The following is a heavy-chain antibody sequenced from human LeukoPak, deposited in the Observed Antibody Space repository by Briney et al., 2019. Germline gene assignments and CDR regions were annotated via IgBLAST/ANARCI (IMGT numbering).Heavy chain of an antibody. V-gene: IGHV1-2*02. CDR1: GYTFTGYY. J-gene: IGHJ4*02. CDR3: ARAMVRGVITPGY. CDR2: INPNSGGT. Sequence: GASVKVSCKASGYTFTGYYMHWVRQAPGQGLEWMGWINPNSGGTNYAQKFQGRVTMTRDTSISTAYMELSRLRSDDTAVYYCARAMVRGVITPGYWGQGTLVTVSS. D-gene: IGHD3-10*01.